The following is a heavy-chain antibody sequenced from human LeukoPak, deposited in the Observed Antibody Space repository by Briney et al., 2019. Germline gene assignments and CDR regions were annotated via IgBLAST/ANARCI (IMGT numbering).Heavy chain of an antibody. J-gene: IGHJ3*02. CDR3: ASPPLYYYDSSGTRGDAFDI. Sequence: SETLSLTCAVSGYSISSGYHWDWVRQPPGEGLEWIGSISHSGSTSYKPSLKSRVTMSVDTSKNQFSLKLSSVTAADTAVYYCASPPLYYYDSSGTRGDAFDIWGQGTMVTVSS. CDR1: GYSISSGYH. V-gene: IGHV4-38-2*01. CDR2: ISHSGST. D-gene: IGHD3-22*01.